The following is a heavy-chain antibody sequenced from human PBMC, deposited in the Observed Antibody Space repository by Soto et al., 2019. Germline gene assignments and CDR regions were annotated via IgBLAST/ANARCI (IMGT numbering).Heavy chain of an antibody. V-gene: IGHV4-38-2*02. CDR3: ARDGRWLQFTFDS. CDR2: IYDSGTT. Sequence: NPSETLSLTCAISTSSISTANSWGWIRQPPGKGLEWIGNIYDSGTTYYNPALKSRVTISVDTSKSQFSLKLSSVTAADTAVYYCARDGRWLQFTFDSWGQGTLVTVSS. D-gene: IGHD5-12*01. J-gene: IGHJ4*02. CDR1: TSSISTANS.